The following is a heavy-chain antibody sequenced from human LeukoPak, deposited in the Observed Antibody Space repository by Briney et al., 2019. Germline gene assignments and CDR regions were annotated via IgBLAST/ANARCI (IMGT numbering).Heavy chain of an antibody. J-gene: IGHJ5*02. CDR2: ISAYNGNT. Sequence: GASVKVSCKASGYTFTSYGISCVRQAPGQGLEWMGWISAYNGNTNYAQKLQGRVTMTPDTPTSTAYIELRSLRSADTVVYYCARAAVAGTVYWFEPWGEGNLVTVSS. V-gene: IGHV1-18*01. D-gene: IGHD6-19*01. CDR1: GYTFTSYG. CDR3: ARAAVAGTVYWFEP.